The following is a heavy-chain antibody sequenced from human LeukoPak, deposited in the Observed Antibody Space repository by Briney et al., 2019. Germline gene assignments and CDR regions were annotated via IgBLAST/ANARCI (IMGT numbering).Heavy chain of an antibody. J-gene: IGHJ6*03. CDR2: IIPIFGTA. CDR3: ATRDYGGYYYYYMDV. V-gene: IGHV1-69*06. Sequence: SLKVSCKASGGTFSSYAISWVRQAPGQGLEWMGGIIPIFGTANYAQKFQGRVTITADKSTSTAYMELSSLRSEDTAVYYCATRDYGGYYYYYMDVWGKGTTVTVSS. D-gene: IGHD4-23*01. CDR1: GGTFSSYA.